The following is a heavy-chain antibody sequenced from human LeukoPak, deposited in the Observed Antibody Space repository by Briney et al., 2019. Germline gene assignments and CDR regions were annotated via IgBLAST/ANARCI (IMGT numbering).Heavy chain of an antibody. CDR2: IKQDGSEE. Sequence: GGSLRLSRAASGFTFSSYEMNWVRQAPGKGLEWVANIKQDGSEEYNVDCVKGRFTISRDNAKNSLYLQMNSLRAEDTAVYYCARDPYDSRSGSYGAFDIWGQGTMVTVSS. CDR3: ARDPYDSRSGSYGAFDI. J-gene: IGHJ3*02. D-gene: IGHD3-22*01. V-gene: IGHV3-7*01. CDR1: GFTFSSYE.